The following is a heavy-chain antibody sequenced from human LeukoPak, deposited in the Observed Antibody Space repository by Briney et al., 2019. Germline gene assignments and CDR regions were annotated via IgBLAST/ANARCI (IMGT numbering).Heavy chain of an antibody. CDR1: GGSISSYY. CDR3: ARDTGGSYHY. CDR2: IYYSGST. Sequence: PSETLSLTCTVSGGSISSYYWSWIRQPPGEGLEWIGYIYYSGSTNYSPSLKSRVTISVDTSKNQFSLKLSSVTAADTAVYYCARDTGGSYHYWGQGTLVTVSS. J-gene: IGHJ4*02. V-gene: IGHV4-59*01. D-gene: IGHD1-26*01.